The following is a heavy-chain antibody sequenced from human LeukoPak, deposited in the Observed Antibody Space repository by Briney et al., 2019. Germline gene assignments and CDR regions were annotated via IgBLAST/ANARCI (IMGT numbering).Heavy chain of an antibody. CDR2: IYPGDSDT. CDR3: ARRSSIPTRLFDF. Sequence: GESLKISCKGSGYSFTNYWIGWVRQMPGKGLEWMGIIYPGDSDTRYSPSFQGQVTISADKSISTAYLQWSSLKASDTAMYYCARRSSIPTRLFDFWGQGTLVTVSS. V-gene: IGHV5-51*01. J-gene: IGHJ4*02. D-gene: IGHD6-6*01. CDR1: GYSFTNYW.